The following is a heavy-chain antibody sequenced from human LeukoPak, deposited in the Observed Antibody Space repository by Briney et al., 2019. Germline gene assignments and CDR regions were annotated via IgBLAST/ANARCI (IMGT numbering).Heavy chain of an antibody. Sequence: SETLSLTCTVSGGSISSSSYYWGWIREPPGKGLEWIGSIYYSGSTYYNPSLKSRVTISVDTSKNQFSLKLSSVTAADTAVYYSARDRFGVTVTTRGIDPWGQGTLVTVPS. CDR3: ARDRFGVTVTTRGIDP. CDR1: GGSISSSSYY. D-gene: IGHD4-17*01. CDR2: IYYSGST. V-gene: IGHV4-39*07. J-gene: IGHJ5*02.